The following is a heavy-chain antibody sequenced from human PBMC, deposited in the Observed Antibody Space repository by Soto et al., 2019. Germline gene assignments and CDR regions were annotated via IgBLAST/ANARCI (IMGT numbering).Heavy chain of an antibody. Sequence: GASVKVSCKASGGTFSSYVIGWVRQAPGQGLEWMGGIIPIFGTANYAQKFQGRVTITADESTSTAYMELSSLRSEDTAVYYCASLYYYYGMDVWGQGTTVTVSS. CDR2: IIPIFGTA. CDR1: GGTFSSYV. V-gene: IGHV1-69*13. J-gene: IGHJ6*02. CDR3: ASLYYYYGMDV.